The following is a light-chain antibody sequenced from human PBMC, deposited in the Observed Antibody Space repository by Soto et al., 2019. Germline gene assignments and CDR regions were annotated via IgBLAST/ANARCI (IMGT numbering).Light chain of an antibody. J-gene: IGKJ1*01. V-gene: IGKV1-39*01. CDR3: QQNYRNTPWT. CDR2: AAS. Sequence: DIEMTQSPSSLSASIGETVTVTCRASQSISRYLNWYQQKPGKAPTLLISAASSLERGVPLRFSGGGSGTEFTLTISSLQPEDFATYYCQQNYRNTPWTFGQGTKVDSK. CDR1: QSISRY.